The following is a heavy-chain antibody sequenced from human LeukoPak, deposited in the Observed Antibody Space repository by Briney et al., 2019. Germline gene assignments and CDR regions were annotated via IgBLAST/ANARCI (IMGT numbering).Heavy chain of an antibody. V-gene: IGHV1-69*13. Sequence: SVKVSCKASGGTFSSYAICWVRQAPGQGLEWMGGIIPIFGTANYAQKFQGRVTITADESTSTAYMELSSLRSEDTAVYYCARLRGYSSSWYGPHWGQGTLVTVSS. J-gene: IGHJ4*02. CDR1: GGTFSSYA. CDR2: IIPIFGTA. CDR3: ARLRGYSSSWYGPH. D-gene: IGHD6-13*01.